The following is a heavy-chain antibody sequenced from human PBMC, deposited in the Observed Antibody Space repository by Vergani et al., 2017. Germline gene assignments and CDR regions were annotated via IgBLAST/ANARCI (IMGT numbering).Heavy chain of an antibody. Sequence: QVQLVQSGAEVKKPGSSVKVSCKASGGTFSSYAISWVRQAPGQGLEWMGGIIPIFGTANYAQKFQGRVTITADESTSTAYMERSSLRSEDTAVYYCARDLRDTAMVMFFCYWGQGTLVTVYS. CDR2: IIPIFGTA. CDR1: GGTFSSYA. J-gene: IGHJ4*02. V-gene: IGHV1-69*01. D-gene: IGHD5-18*01. CDR3: ARDLRDTAMVMFFCY.